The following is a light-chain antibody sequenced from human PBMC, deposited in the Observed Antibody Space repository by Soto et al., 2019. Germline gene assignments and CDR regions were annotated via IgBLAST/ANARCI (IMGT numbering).Light chain of an antibody. CDR3: CSFAGSGTYV. CDR2: EVN. J-gene: IGLJ1*01. Sequence: QSALTQPASVSGSPGQSITISCTGPSSDVGSHNLVSWYQQHPGKAPKLIIYEVNKRPSGVSNRFSGSKSGNTASLTIFGLQTEDEADYYCCSFAGSGTYVFGTGTKVTVL. CDR1: SSDVGSHNL. V-gene: IGLV2-23*02.